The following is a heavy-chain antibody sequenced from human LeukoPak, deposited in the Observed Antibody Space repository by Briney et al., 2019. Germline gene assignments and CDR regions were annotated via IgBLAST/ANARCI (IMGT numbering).Heavy chain of an antibody. V-gene: IGHV1-2*06. D-gene: IGHD6-6*01. CDR2: INPNSGGT. Sequence: GASVKVSCKASGYTFTGYYMHWVRQAPGQGLEWMGRINPNSGGTNYAQKFQGRVTMTRDTSISTAYMELSRLRSDDTAVYYCARVEYSSSSRRDYWGQGTLVTVSS. J-gene: IGHJ4*02. CDR1: GYTFTGYY. CDR3: ARVEYSSSSRRDY.